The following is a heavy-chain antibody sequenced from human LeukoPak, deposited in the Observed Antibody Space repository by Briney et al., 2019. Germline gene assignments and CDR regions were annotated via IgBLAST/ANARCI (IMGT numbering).Heavy chain of an antibody. D-gene: IGHD3-10*01. V-gene: IGHV4-38-2*02. CDR2: IYHSGST. CDR1: GYSISSGYY. J-gene: IGHJ6*03. Sequence: SETLSLTCTVSGYSISSGYYWGWIRQPPGKGLEWIGSIYHSGSTNYNPSLKSRVTISVDTSKNQFSLKLSSVTAADTAVYYCARQRRAMVRGINYYYMDVWGKGTTVTISS. CDR3: ARQRRAMVRGINYYYMDV.